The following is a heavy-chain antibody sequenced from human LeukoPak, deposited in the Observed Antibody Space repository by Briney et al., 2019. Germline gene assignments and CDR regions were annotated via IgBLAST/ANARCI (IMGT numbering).Heavy chain of an antibody. CDR1: GGSISSSSYY. J-gene: IGHJ4*02. V-gene: IGHV4-39*07. CDR3: ARYLLYDILTGYSGGFDY. CDR2: IYYSGST. Sequence: SETLSLTCTVSGGSISSSSYYWGWIRQPPGKGLEWIGSIYYSGSTYYNPSLKSRVTISVDTSKNQFSLKLSSVTAADTAVYYCARYLLYDILTGYSGGFDYWGQGTLVTVSS. D-gene: IGHD3-9*01.